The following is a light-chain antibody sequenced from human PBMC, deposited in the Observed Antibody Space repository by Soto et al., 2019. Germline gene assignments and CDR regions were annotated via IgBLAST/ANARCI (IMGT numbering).Light chain of an antibody. J-gene: IGKJ1*01. V-gene: IGKV3-15*01. CDR2: VES. Sequence: EIVLTQSPATLSSFPGDRVTLSCRASQSVSSNLDCYQQKTGQAPRLLIYVESTRATGIPARFSGSGSGTEFTITISSMHSEDFAVYYCQQYNNWXPWTCGQGTKV. CDR3: QQYNNWXPWT. CDR1: QSVSSN.